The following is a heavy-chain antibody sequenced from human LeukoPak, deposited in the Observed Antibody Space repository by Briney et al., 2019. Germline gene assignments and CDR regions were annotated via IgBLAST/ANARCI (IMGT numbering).Heavy chain of an antibody. V-gene: IGHV3-23*01. CDR2: ISGSGVST. J-gene: IGHJ4*02. D-gene: IGHD5-24*01. CDR1: GFTFRSHA. CDR3: AKLRGDGYNSFDY. Sequence: GGSLRLSCAASGFTFRSHAMTWVRQAPGKGLEWVSSISGSGVSTYYADSVKGRFTISRDNSKNTLYLQMNSLRAEDTAVYYCAKLRGDGYNSFDYWGQGTLVTVSS.